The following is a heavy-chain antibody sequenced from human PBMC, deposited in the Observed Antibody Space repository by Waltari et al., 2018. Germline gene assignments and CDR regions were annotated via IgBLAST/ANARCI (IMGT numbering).Heavy chain of an antibody. CDR3: ARSLVVVARRPFDY. CDR1: GGSFSGYY. D-gene: IGHD2-15*01. J-gene: IGHJ4*02. V-gene: IGHV4-34*01. Sequence: QVQLQQWGAGLLKPSETLSLTCAVYGGSFSGYYWSWIRQPPGKGLEWIGEINHSGSSNSNPSRKSRVTISVDTSKNQFSLKLSSVTAADTAVYYCARSLVVVARRPFDYWGQGTLVTVSS. CDR2: INHSGSS.